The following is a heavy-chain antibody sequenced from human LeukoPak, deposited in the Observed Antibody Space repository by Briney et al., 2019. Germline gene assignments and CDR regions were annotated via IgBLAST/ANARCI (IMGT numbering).Heavy chain of an antibody. CDR3: ARRLGDYDFWSGYLSPPDGAFDI. CDR1: GYSFTSYW. CDR2: IYPGDSDT. V-gene: IGHV5-51*01. Sequence: GESLKISCKGSGYSFTSYWIGWVRQMPGKGLEWMGIIYPGDSDTRYSPSFQGQVTISADKSISTAYLQWSSLKASDTAMYYCARRLGDYDFWSGYLSPPDGAFDIWGQGTMVTVSS. J-gene: IGHJ3*02. D-gene: IGHD3-3*01.